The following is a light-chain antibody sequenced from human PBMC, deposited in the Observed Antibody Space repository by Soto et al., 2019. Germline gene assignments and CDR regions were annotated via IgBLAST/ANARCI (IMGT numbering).Light chain of an antibody. CDR3: QQYGSAPKT. CDR1: QSVSSSY. J-gene: IGKJ1*01. Sequence: EIVLTQSPGTLSLSPGEIATLSCRSIQSVSSSYLAWYQQKPGQAPRLLIYGASSRATGIPDRFSGSGSGTDFTLTISRLEPEHFEVYYCQQYGSAPKTFGQGTKVDIK. CDR2: GAS. V-gene: IGKV3-20*01.